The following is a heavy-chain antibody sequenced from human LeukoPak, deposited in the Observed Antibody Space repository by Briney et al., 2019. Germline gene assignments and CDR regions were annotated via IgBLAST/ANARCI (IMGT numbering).Heavy chain of an antibody. D-gene: IGHD3-16*02. J-gene: IGHJ6*02. V-gene: IGHV4-34*01. CDR3: ARVRSLVGYYYYGMDV. CDR2: INHSGST. CDR1: GGSFSGYY. Sequence: SETLSLTCAVYGGSFSGYYWSWIRQPPGKGLKWIGEINHSGSTNYNPSLKSRVTISVDTSKNQFSLKLSSVTAADTAVYYCARVRSLVGYYYYGMDVWGQGTTVTVSS.